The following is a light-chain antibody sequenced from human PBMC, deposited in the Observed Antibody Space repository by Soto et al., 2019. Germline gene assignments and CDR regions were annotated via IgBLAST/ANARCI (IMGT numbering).Light chain of an antibody. V-gene: IGKV3-15*01. Sequence: EIVMTQSPATLSVSPGERGTLSCRASQSVSSNLAWYQQKPGQAPRLLIYGASTRATGIPARFSGSRSGTEFTLTISSLQSEDFAVYYCQQYNNRPWTFGQGTKVEIK. CDR2: GAS. CDR1: QSVSSN. CDR3: QQYNNRPWT. J-gene: IGKJ1*01.